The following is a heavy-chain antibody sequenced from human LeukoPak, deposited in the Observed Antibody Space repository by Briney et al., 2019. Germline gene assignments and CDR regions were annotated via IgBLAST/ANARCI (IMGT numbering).Heavy chain of an antibody. CDR3: ARGRSAGVGGY. CDR2: INHSGST. D-gene: IGHD6-13*01. V-gene: IGHV4-34*01. CDR1: GFTFSDYY. J-gene: IGHJ4*02. Sequence: PGGSLRLSCAASGFTFSDYYMSWLRQPPGKGLEWIGEINHSGSTNYNPSLKSRVTISVDTSKNQFSLKLSSVTAADTAVYYCARGRSAGVGGYWGQGTLVTVSS.